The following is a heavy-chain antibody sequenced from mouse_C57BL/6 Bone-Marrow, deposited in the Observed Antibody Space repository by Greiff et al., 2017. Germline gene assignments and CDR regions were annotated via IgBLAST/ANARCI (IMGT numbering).Heavy chain of an antibody. Sequence: EVQLQQSGPVLVKPGASVKMSCKASGYTFTDYYMNWVKQSHGKSLELIGVINPYNGGTSYNQKFKGKATLTVDKSSSTAYMELNSLTSEDSAVYYCARGLTTVVARYFDVWGTGTTVTVSS. CDR2: INPYNGGT. V-gene: IGHV1-19*01. J-gene: IGHJ1*03. CDR1: GYTFTDYY. D-gene: IGHD1-1*01. CDR3: ARGLTTVVARYFDV.